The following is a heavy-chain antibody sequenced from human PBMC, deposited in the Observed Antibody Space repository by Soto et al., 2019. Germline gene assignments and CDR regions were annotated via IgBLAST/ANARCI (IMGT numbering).Heavy chain of an antibody. J-gene: IGHJ6*02. V-gene: IGHV1-69*13. D-gene: IGHD3-9*01. Sequence: SVKVSCKASGGTFSSYAISWVRQAPGQGLEWMGGIIPIFGTANYAQKFQGRVTITADESTSTAYMELSRLRSEDTAVYYCATEARVLRYFDWLLSAPQYYSGMDVWGQGTTVTVSS. CDR1: GGTFSSYA. CDR3: ATEARVLRYFDWLLSAPQYYSGMDV. CDR2: IIPIFGTA.